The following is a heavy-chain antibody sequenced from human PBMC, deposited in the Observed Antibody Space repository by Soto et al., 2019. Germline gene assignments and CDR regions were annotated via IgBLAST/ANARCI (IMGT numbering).Heavy chain of an antibody. Sequence: QVQLVQSGAEVKKPGSSVKVSCKASGGTFSSYTISWVRQAPGQGLEWMGRIIPILGIANYAQKFQGRVTITADKSTSTAYMELSSLRSEDTAVYYCVIWQPLSYYYGMDVWGQGTTVTVSS. CDR2: IIPILGIA. CDR3: VIWQPLSYYYGMDV. V-gene: IGHV1-69*02. J-gene: IGHJ6*02. CDR1: GGTFSSYT. D-gene: IGHD3-16*01.